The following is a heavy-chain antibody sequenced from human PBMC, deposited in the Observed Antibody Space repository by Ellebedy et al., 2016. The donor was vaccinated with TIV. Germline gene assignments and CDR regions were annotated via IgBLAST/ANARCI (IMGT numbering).Heavy chain of an antibody. CDR3: TTVYRYNYDSV. CDR1: GFTFSNAW. D-gene: IGHD5-18*01. Sequence: PGGSLRLSCAASGFTFSNAWMNWVRQAPGKGLEWVGRIKSKTDGGAADYAAPVKGSFTISRDDSKNTLYLQMNSRKTEDTAVYFCTTVYRYNYDSVWGQGTLVTVSS. CDR2: IKSKTDGGAA. J-gene: IGHJ4*02. V-gene: IGHV3-15*01.